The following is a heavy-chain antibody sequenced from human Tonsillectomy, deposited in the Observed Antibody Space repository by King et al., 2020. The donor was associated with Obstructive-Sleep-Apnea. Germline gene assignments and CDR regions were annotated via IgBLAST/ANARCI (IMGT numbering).Heavy chain of an antibody. CDR2: IIPIFGTA. J-gene: IGHJ6*02. V-gene: IGHV1-69*12. CDR3: ASGPDTVSTGYYYGMDV. D-gene: IGHD4-17*01. CDR1: GGTFSSYA. Sequence: QLVQSGAEVKKPGSSVKVSCKASGGTFSSYAISWVRQAPGQGLEWMGGIIPIFGTANYAQKFQGRVTITADESTSTAYMELGSLRSEDTAVYYCASGPDTVSTGYYYGMDVWGQGTTVTVSS.